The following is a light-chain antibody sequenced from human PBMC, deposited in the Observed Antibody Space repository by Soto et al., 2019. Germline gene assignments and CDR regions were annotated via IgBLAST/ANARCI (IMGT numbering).Light chain of an antibody. CDR3: CSFEDSLTWV. V-gene: IGLV2-14*03. Sequence: QSALTQPASVFGSPGQSITFSCTGTSSDVGGYNFVSWYQQHPGKAPKLMIYEVSSRPSGISNRFSGSKSGDAASLTISGLQAEDEADYYCCSFEDSLTWVFGGGTKVTVL. CDR2: EVS. J-gene: IGLJ3*02. CDR1: SSDVGGYNF.